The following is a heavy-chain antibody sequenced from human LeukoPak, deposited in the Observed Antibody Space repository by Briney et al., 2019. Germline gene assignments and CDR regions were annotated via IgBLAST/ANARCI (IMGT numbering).Heavy chain of an antibody. J-gene: IGHJ4*02. D-gene: IGHD3-22*01. Sequence: ASVKVSCKASGYTFTSYDINWVRQATGQGLEWMGWMNPNSGNTGYAQKFQGRVTMTRNTSISTAYMELSSLRSEDTAAYYCARAYYYDSSGYYYYDYWGQGTLVTVSS. V-gene: IGHV1-8*01. CDR2: MNPNSGNT. CDR1: GYTFTSYD. CDR3: ARAYYYDSSGYYYYDY.